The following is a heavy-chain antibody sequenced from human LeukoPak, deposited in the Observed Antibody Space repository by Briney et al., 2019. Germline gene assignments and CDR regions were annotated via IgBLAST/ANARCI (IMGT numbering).Heavy chain of an antibody. CDR3: ARGGYGDNPRYYYYGMDV. V-gene: IGHV1-2*02. CDR1: GYTFTGYY. CDR2: INPNSGGT. Sequence: ASVKVSCKASGYTFTGYYMHWVRQAPGQGLEWMGWINPNSGGTNYAQKFQGRVTMTRDTSISTAYMELSRLRSDDTAVYYCARGGYGDNPRYYYYGMDVWAQGTTVTVSS. J-gene: IGHJ6*02. D-gene: IGHD4-17*01.